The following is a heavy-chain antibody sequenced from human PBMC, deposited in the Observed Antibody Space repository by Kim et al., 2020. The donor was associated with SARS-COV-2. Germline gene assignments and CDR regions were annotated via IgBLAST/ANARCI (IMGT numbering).Heavy chain of an antibody. J-gene: IGHJ5*02. V-gene: IGHV3-30*02. CDR3: AKDRYALAGGAAGYNWFDP. Sequence: GRFTISRDNSKNTLYLQMNSLRAEDTAVYYCAKDRYALAGGAAGYNWFDPWGQGTLVTVSS. D-gene: IGHD2-2*01.